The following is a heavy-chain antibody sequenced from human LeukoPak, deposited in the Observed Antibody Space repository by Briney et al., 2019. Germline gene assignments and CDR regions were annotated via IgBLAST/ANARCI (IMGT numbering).Heavy chain of an antibody. CDR2: INSDGSTR. J-gene: IGHJ4*02. V-gene: IGHV3-74*01. Sequence: GGSLRLSCAASGFTFSSYWMHWVRQAPGKGLVWVSRINSDGSTRSYADFVKGRFTISRDNAKNTLSLQMNSLRAEDTAVYYCVRGYSGSFLDSWGQGTLVTVSS. D-gene: IGHD1-26*01. CDR1: GFTFSSYW. CDR3: VRGYSGSFLDS.